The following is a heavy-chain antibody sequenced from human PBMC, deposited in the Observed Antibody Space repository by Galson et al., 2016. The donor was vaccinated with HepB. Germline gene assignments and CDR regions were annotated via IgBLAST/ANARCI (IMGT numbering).Heavy chain of an antibody. CDR1: GITFRNYG. CDR3: TRDPFPGAFDV. Sequence: SLRLSCAASGITFRNYGMHWVRQAPGKGLEWVAVIWYDGSNKNYVDSVKGRFTISRDNSKNTLYLQMNSLRADDTVVYYCTRDPFPGAFDVWGQGTMVIVAS. CDR2: IWYDGSNK. V-gene: IGHV3-33*01. J-gene: IGHJ3*01. D-gene: IGHD1-1*01.